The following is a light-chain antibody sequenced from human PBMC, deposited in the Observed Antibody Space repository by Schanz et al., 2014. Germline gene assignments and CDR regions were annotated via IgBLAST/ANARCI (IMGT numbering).Light chain of an antibody. CDR1: SSDVGGYNY. CDR3: GSYAGNINWV. V-gene: IGLV2-8*01. CDR2: DVT. J-gene: IGLJ3*02. Sequence: QSALTQPPSASGSPGQSVTISCTGTSSDVGGYNYVSWYQHHPGKAPKLLIYDVTKRPSGVPDRFSGSKSGNTASLTVSGLQVEDEADYYCGSYAGNINWVFGGGTKLTVL.